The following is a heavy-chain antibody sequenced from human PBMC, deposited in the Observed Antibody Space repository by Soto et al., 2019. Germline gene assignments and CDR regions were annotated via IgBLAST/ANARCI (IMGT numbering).Heavy chain of an antibody. V-gene: IGHV1-18*01. D-gene: IGHD2-15*01. CDR3: AGDRPPIVVVVAGQGDAFDI. CDR2: ISAYNGNT. Sequence: ASVKVSCKASGYTFTSYGISWVRQAPGQGLEWMGWISAYNGNTNYAQKLQGRVTMTPDTSTSTADRELRSLRSDDTAVYYWAGDRPPIVVVVAGQGDAFDIWGQGTMVTVSS. CDR1: GYTFTSYG. J-gene: IGHJ3*02.